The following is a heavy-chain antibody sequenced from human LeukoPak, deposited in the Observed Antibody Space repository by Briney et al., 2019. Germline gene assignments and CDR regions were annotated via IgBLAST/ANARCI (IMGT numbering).Heavy chain of an antibody. J-gene: IGHJ4*02. CDR3: ARDPKTTLEIDY. Sequence: SGGSLRLSCAASGFTFSSYGMHWVRQAPGKGLEWVAVIWYDGSNKYYADSVKGRFTISRDNSKNTLYLQMNSLRAEDTAVYYCARDPKTTLEIDYWGQGTLVTVSS. D-gene: IGHD2/OR15-2a*01. CDR1: GFTFSSYG. CDR2: IWYDGSNK. V-gene: IGHV3-33*08.